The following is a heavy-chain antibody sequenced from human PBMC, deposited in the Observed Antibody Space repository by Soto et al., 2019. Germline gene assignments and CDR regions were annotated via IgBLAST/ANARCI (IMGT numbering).Heavy chain of an antibody. V-gene: IGHV3-30*03. CDR2: LSFDGTAE. CDR1: GFIFRDYL. D-gene: IGHD2-21*02. CDR3: ARVATRLQSMEVLEY. J-gene: IGHJ4*02. Sequence: QVQLVESGGGVVQPATSLRLSCKASGFIFRDYLIHWVRQAPGKGLEWLAVLSFDGTAEYYADSTRGRFTISRDIPKSTTYLVINNVRREDTAMYYCARVATRLQSMEVLEYWGQGTLVTVPS.